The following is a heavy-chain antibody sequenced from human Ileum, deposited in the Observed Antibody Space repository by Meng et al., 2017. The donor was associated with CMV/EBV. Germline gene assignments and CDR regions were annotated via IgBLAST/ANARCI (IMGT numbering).Heavy chain of an antibody. V-gene: IGHV1-46*01. CDR1: GYTFTKYY. Sequence: QVQFGQSGAEVKKPGASGKLSCKASGYTFTKYYMHWVRQAPGQGLEWMGIIHPSGGVTTYAQKFQGRVTMTSDTSTTTVYMELSSLTSEDTAVYYCASDFSGSAPSGFDYWGQGTLVTVSS. CDR2: IHPSGGVT. CDR3: ASDFSGSAPSGFDY. J-gene: IGHJ4*02. D-gene: IGHD3-10*01.